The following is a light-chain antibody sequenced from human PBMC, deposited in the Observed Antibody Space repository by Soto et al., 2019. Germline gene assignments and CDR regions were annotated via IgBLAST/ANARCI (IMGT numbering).Light chain of an antibody. Sequence: EVVLSQSPGTLSLSPGERATLSCRASQSVSSSYLAWYQQKPGQAPRLLIYGASSRATGIPVRFSGSGSGTDFTLTITRLEPEDFAVYYCQQYGNSIFTFGPGTKVDIK. CDR1: QSVSSSY. V-gene: IGKV3-20*01. CDR2: GAS. J-gene: IGKJ3*01. CDR3: QQYGNSIFT.